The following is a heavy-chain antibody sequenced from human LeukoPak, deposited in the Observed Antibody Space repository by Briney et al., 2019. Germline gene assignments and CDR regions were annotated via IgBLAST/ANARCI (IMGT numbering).Heavy chain of an antibody. D-gene: IGHD3-9*01. CDR1: GFTFSSYA. J-gene: IGHJ4*02. CDR3: ASPGYDILTPLDY. V-gene: IGHV3-23*01. Sequence: PGGSLRLSCAASGFTFSSYAMSWVRQAPGKGLEWVSAISGSGGSTYYADSVKGRFTISRDNSKNTLYLQMNSLRAEDTAVYYCASPGYDILTPLDYWGQGTLLTVSS. CDR2: ISGSGGST.